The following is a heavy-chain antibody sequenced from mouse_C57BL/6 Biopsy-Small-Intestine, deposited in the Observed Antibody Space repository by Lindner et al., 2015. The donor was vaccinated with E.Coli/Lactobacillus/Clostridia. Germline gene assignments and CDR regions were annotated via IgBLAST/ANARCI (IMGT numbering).Heavy chain of an antibody. CDR1: GYTFTDYY. J-gene: IGHJ3*01. CDR3: ARSRDYYGSSYGA. D-gene: IGHD1-1*01. V-gene: IGHV1-19*01. Sequence: EVQLQESGPVLVKPGASVKMSCKASGYTFTDYYMNWVKQSHGKSLEWIGVINPYNGGTSYNQKFKGKATLTVDKSSSTAYMELNSLTSEDSAVYYCARSRDYYGSSYGAWGQGTLVTVSA. CDR2: INPYNGGT.